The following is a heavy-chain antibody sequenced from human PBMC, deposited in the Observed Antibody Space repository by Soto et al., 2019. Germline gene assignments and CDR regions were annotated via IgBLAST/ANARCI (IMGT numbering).Heavy chain of an antibody. J-gene: IGHJ5*01. CDR2: IYSGGTT. Sequence: GGSLRLSCAASGFSVSSNYMNWVRQAPGKGLEWVSVIYSGGTTYYADTVKGRFAISRDDSKNTLYLEMNSLRTEDTAVYYCAKEVGYARFYWIDSWGQGTQVTVSS. D-gene: IGHD2-2*01. V-gene: IGHV3-53*05. CDR3: AKEVGYARFYWIDS. CDR1: GFSVSSNY.